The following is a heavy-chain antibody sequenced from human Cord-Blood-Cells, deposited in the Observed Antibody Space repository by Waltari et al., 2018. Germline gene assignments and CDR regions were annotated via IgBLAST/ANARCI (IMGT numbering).Heavy chain of an antibody. J-gene: IGHJ4*02. V-gene: IGHV4-34*01. CDR3: ASGVGTATNVDY. Sequence: QVQLQQWGAGLFKPSETLSLTCAVYGGSFSGYYWSWIRQPPGKGLEWIGEINHSGSTNYNPSLKSRVTISVDTSKNQFSLKLSSVTAADTAVYYCASGVGTATNVDYWGQGTLVTVSS. D-gene: IGHD1-7*01. CDR2: INHSGST. CDR1: GGSFSGYY.